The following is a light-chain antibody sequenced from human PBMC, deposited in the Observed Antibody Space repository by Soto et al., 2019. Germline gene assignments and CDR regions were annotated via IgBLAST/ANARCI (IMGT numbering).Light chain of an antibody. V-gene: IGLV2-14*01. J-gene: IGLJ1*01. CDR3: SSYTSSSTRV. Sequence: QSALTQPASVSGSPGQWITISCTGTSSDVGGYNYVSWYQQHPGKAPKLMIYDVSNRPSGVSNRFSGSKSGNKASLTISGLQAEDEADYYCSSYTSSSTRVFGTGTKVTVL. CDR1: SSDVGGYNY. CDR2: DVS.